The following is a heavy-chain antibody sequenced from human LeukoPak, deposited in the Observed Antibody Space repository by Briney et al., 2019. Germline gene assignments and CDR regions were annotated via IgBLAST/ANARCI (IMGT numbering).Heavy chain of an antibody. J-gene: IGHJ4*02. V-gene: IGHV3-23*01. D-gene: IGHD3-16*01. CDR1: GFTFSNYA. Sequence: PGGSLRLSCAASGFTFSNYAMTWVRQAPGKGLEWVSTFSVSSGYTHYADSVKGRFTISRDISMNMLYLQMNTLRAEDTALYYCAKDSSLRTSYLGYFDYWGQGTLVTVSS. CDR2: FSVSSGYT. CDR3: AKDSSLRTSYLGYFDY.